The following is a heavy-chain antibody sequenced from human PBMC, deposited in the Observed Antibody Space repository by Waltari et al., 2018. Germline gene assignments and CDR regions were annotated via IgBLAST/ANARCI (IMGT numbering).Heavy chain of an antibody. J-gene: IGHJ6*03. CDR3: ARPSTEYFYYYYYMDV. V-gene: IGHV3-48*03. Sequence: SVKGRFTISRDNAKNSLYLHMDSLRADDTAVYYCARPSTEYFYYYYYMDVWGKGTTVTVS.